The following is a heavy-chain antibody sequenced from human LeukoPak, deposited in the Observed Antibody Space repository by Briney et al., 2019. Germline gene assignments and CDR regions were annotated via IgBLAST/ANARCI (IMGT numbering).Heavy chain of an antibody. CDR2: ISGSGGST. Sequence: GGSLRLSCAASGFAFSNYAMSWVRQAPGKGLEWVSAISGSGGSTYYADSVKGRFTISRDNSKNTLYLQMNSLRAEDTAVYYCARELLHSGFDYWGQGTLVTVSS. J-gene: IGHJ4*02. CDR3: ARELLHSGFDY. V-gene: IGHV3-23*01. D-gene: IGHD1-26*01. CDR1: GFAFSNYA.